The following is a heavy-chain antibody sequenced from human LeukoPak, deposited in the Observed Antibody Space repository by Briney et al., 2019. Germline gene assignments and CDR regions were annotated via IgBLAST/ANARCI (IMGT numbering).Heavy chain of an antibody. CDR2: IYYSGTT. CDR1: GGSISSYD. CDR3: ARGGIVVSDFDP. Sequence: KPSETLSLTCTVSGGSISSYDWSWIRQPPGKGLEWIGNIYYSGTTNYNPSLKRRVTISVDTSKNQFSLKLSSVTAADTAVYYCARGGIVVSDFDPWGRGTLVTVSS. D-gene: IGHD2-21*01. J-gene: IGHJ2*01. V-gene: IGHV4-59*01.